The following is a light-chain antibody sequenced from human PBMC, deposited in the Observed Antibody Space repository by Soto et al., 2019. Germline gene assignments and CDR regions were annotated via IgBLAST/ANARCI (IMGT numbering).Light chain of an antibody. Sequence: DIQMTQSPSSLSASIGDGVTITCRASQSINTYLNWYQQKPGKAPKLLISAASNLQSGVPSRFRGSGSGTDFTLPISSLQTEDFATYYCQQSFSTLLITFGQGTRLEIK. J-gene: IGKJ5*01. CDR3: QQSFSTLLIT. CDR2: AAS. CDR1: QSINTY. V-gene: IGKV1-39*01.